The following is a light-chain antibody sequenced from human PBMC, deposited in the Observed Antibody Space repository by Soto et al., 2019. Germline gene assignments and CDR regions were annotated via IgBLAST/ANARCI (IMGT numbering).Light chain of an antibody. CDR2: EVS. CDR3: CSYTSSTNYV. Sequence: QSALTQPASVSGSPGQSITISCTGTSSDVSIYNYVSWYQQHPGKAPKLMIYEVSNRPSGVSNRFSGAKSGNTASLTISGPQAEGGAEYYCCSYTSSTNYVFGAGTKVTVL. V-gene: IGLV2-14*01. CDR1: SSDVSIYNY. J-gene: IGLJ1*01.